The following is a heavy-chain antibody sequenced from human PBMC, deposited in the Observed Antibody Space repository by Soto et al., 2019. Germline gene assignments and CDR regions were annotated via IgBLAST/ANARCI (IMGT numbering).Heavy chain of an antibody. Sequence: QVQLQESGPGLVKPSQTLSLTCTVSGGSISSGDYYWSWIRQPPGKGLEWIGYIYYSGSTYYNPSLKSRVTISVDTSKNQFSLKLSSVTAADTAVYYCARDRRITMIVVPVFGYAFDIWGQGTMVTVSS. CDR1: GGSISSGDYY. V-gene: IGHV4-30-4*01. CDR2: IYYSGST. J-gene: IGHJ3*02. CDR3: ARDRRITMIVVPVFGYAFDI. D-gene: IGHD3-22*01.